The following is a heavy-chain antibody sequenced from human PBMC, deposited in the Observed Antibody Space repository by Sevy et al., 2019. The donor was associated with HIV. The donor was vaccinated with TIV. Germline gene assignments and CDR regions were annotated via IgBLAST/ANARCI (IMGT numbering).Heavy chain of an antibody. CDR1: GFTFSDYG. CDR3: ARDNLLPVMVSMVRGALSYYFDY. D-gene: IGHD3-10*01. V-gene: IGHV3-33*01. CDR2: VWYDGIDK. Sequence: GGSLRLSCTASGFTFSDYGMHWVRQAPGKGLEWVEVVWYDGIDKYYGDSVKGRFTISRDNSKNTLYLQMNSLRAEDTAVYYCARDNLLPVMVSMVRGALSYYFDYWGQGTLVTVSS. J-gene: IGHJ4*02.